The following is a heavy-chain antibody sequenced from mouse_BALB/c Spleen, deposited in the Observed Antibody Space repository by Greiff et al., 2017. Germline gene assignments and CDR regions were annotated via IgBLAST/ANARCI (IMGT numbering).Heavy chain of an antibody. Sequence: VHVKQSGAELVKPGASVKLSCTASGFNIKDTYMHWVKQRPEQGLEWIGRIDPANGNTKYDPKFQGKATITADTSSNTAYLQLSSLTSEDTAVYYCAGWDYFDYWGQGTTLTVSS. CDR1: GFNIKDTY. J-gene: IGHJ2*01. CDR3: AGWDYFDY. D-gene: IGHD3-3*01. V-gene: IGHV14-3*02. CDR2: IDPANGNT.